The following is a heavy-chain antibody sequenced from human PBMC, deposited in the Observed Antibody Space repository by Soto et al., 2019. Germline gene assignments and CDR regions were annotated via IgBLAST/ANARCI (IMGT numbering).Heavy chain of an antibody. V-gene: IGHV4-30-4*01. CDR1: GGSISSGDYY. CDR2: IYYSGST. D-gene: IGHD3-22*01. Sequence: SETLSLTCTVSGGSISSGDYYWSWIRQPPGKGLEWIGYIYYSGSTYYNPSLKSRVTISVDTSKNQFSLKLSSVTAADTAVYYCAREGGSGYYHALDYWGQGSLVTVS. J-gene: IGHJ4*02. CDR3: AREGGSGYYHALDY.